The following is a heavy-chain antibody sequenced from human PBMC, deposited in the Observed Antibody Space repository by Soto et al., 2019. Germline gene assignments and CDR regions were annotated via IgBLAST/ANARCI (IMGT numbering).Heavy chain of an antibody. CDR3: ARGAVVDVVAAFKRELDP. CDR1: GYSSSSGYY. Sequence: SATLSITCAGAGYSSSSGYYWGWIRQPPWKGLEWIGSIYHSGSTYYNPSPKSRVTISVDTSKNQFSLKLSSVTVADTAVYFCARGAVVDVVAAFKRELDPWGPGLLVTVSS. D-gene: IGHD5-12*01. V-gene: IGHV4-38-2*01. J-gene: IGHJ5*02. CDR2: IYHSGST.